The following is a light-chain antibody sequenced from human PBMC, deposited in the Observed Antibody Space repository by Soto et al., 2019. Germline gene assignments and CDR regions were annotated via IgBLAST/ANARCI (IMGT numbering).Light chain of an antibody. J-gene: IGLJ2*01. V-gene: IGLV1-40*01. CDR2: DNN. Sequence: QPVLTQPPSMSGAPGQRVTISCTGSSSNIGAGYAVQWYQQLPGTAPKLLIYDNNNRPSGVPDRFSGSQSGTSASLAITGLQTEDEADYYCQSYDTSLGGSRIFGGGTKVTVL. CDR1: SSNIGAGYA. CDR3: QSYDTSLGGSRI.